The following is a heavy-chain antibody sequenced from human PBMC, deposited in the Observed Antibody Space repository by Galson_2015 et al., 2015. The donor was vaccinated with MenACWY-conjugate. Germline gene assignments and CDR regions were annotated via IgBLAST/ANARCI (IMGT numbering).Heavy chain of an antibody. J-gene: IGHJ4*02. CDR3: ARHMGPSANSYWYGVDY. Sequence: SLRLSCAGSGFAFSGYAMTWVRQAPGKGLKWVSTINASGGSTHYADFVRGRVTISSDNSRNTVYLQMNSLRVDDTAVYYCARHMGPSANSYWYGVDYWGRGTLVTVSS. V-gene: IGHV3-23*01. D-gene: IGHD3-10*01. CDR2: INASGGST. CDR1: GFAFSGYA.